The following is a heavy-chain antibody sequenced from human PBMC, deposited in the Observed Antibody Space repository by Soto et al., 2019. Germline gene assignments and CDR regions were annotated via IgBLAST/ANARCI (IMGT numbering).Heavy chain of an antibody. V-gene: IGHV3-11*01. CDR3: ARDVQDIVLVPAATAYYYYGMDV. CDR2: ISSSGSTI. CDR1: GFTFSDYY. D-gene: IGHD2-2*01. J-gene: IGHJ6*02. Sequence: QVQLVESGGGLVKPGGSLRLSCAASGFTFSDYYMSWIRQAPGKGLEWVSYISSSGSTIYYADSVKGRFTISRDNAKNSLYLQMNSLVAEDTAVYYCARDVQDIVLVPAATAYYYYGMDVWGQGTTVTVSS.